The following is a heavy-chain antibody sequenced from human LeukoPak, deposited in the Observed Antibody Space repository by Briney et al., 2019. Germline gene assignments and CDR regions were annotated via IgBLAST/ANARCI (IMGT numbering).Heavy chain of an antibody. CDR2: INHSGST. CDR1: GGSFSDYY. J-gene: IGHJ4*02. V-gene: IGHV4-34*01. D-gene: IGHD1-1*01. CDR3: ARGRVPSAAY. Sequence: SETLSLTCAVYGGSFSDYYWSWIRQPPGKGLEWIGEINHSGSTNYNPSLKSRVTISVDTSKNQFSLKLSSVTAADTAVYYCARGRVPSAAYWGQGTLVTVSS.